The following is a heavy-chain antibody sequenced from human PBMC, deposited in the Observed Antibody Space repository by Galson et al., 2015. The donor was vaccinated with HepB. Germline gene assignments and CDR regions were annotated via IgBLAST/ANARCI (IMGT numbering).Heavy chain of an antibody. CDR3: AHSRYSSSQGAFDY. CDR2: IYWDDDK. D-gene: IGHD6-13*01. Sequence: PALVKPTQTLTLTCTFSGFSLSTSGVGVGWIRQPPGKALEWLALIYWDDDKRYSPSLKSRLTITKDTSKNQVVLTMTNMDPVDTATYYCAHSRYSSSQGAFDYWGQGTLVTVSS. CDR1: GFSLSTSGVG. J-gene: IGHJ4*02. V-gene: IGHV2-5*02.